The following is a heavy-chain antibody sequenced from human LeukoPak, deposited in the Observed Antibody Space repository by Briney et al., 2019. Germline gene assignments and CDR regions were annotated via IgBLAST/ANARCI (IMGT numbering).Heavy chain of an antibody. CDR2: IKQDGSEK. D-gene: IGHD3-16*01. CDR3: ARDSVWGVIYDY. Sequence: GGSLRLSCAASGFTFSDYWMGWVRQAPGKGLEWVANIKQDGSEKHYVDSVKGRFTISRDNAKNSMYLQMNSLRAEDTAVYYCARDSVWGVIYDYWGQGILVTVSS. CDR1: GFTFSDYW. V-gene: IGHV3-7*01. J-gene: IGHJ4*02.